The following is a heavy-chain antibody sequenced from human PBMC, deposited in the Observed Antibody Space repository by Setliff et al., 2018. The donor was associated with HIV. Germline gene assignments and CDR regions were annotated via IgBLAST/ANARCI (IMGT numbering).Heavy chain of an antibody. V-gene: IGHV4-59*11. Sequence: SETLSLTCTVSGGSISSHYWSWIRQPPGKGLEWIAYIYYSGTTSYNPSLKSRVTISVDTSKNQFSLKLSSVTAADTALYYCARERTLMTTVTTGDAFDIWGQGTMVTVSS. CDR2: IYYSGTT. CDR1: GGSISSHY. CDR3: ARERTLMTTVTTGDAFDI. D-gene: IGHD4-17*01. J-gene: IGHJ3*02.